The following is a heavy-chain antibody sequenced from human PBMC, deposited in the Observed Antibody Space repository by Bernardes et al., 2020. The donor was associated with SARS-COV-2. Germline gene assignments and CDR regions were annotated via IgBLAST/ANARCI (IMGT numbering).Heavy chain of an antibody. J-gene: IGHJ5*02. D-gene: IGHD6-25*01. CDR1: GDSVSSAA. CDR2: TYYMSQWNT. V-gene: IGHV6-1*01. Sequence: SQTLSLTCAISGDSVSSAAWNWIRQSPSRGLEWLGRTYYMSQWNTDYAFSMKSRITINSDTSKNHFSLQLNSVIPEDTAMYFCARGFLRTGFDPWGQGTLVTVSS. CDR3: ARGFLRTGFDP.